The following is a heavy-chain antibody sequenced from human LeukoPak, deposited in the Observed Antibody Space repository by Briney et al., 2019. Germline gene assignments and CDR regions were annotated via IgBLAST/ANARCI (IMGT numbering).Heavy chain of an antibody. J-gene: IGHJ3*02. CDR2: IGTAGDT. Sequence: GGSLRLSCAASGFTFSGYDMHWVRQATGRGLEWVSGIGTAGDTYYSGSVKGRFTISRENAKNSLYLQMNSLTAGDTAVYYCARGLPYYYDSSGDFDAFDIWGRGTVVTVSS. CDR3: ARGLPYYYDSSGDFDAFDI. V-gene: IGHV3-13*04. D-gene: IGHD3-22*01. CDR1: GFTFSGYD.